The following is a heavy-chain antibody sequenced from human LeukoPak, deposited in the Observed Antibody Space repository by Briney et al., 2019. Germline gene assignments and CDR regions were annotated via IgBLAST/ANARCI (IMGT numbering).Heavy chain of an antibody. V-gene: IGHV1-46*01. Sequence: ASVKVSCKASGYTFTSYYMHWVRQAPGQGLEWMGIINPSSGSTSYAQKFQGRVTMTRDMSTSTVYMELSSLRSEDTAVYYCARVAPSYYYDGYGWFDPWGQGTLVTVSS. CDR1: GYTFTSYY. D-gene: IGHD3-22*01. CDR3: ARVAPSYYYDGYGWFDP. J-gene: IGHJ5*02. CDR2: INPSSGST.